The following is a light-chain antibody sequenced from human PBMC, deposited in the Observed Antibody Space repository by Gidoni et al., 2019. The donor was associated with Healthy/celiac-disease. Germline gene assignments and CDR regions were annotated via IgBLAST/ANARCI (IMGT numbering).Light chain of an antibody. CDR2: AAS. J-gene: IGKJ4*02. V-gene: IGKV1-39*01. CDR3: QQSYSTPLLT. CDR1: QSISSY. Sequence: DIQMTQSPSSLSASVGDRVTITCRASQSISSYLNWYQQKPGKAPKLLIYAASSLQSGVQSRFSGSGSGTDFTLTISSLQPEDFATYYCQQSYSTPLLTFXGXTKVEIK.